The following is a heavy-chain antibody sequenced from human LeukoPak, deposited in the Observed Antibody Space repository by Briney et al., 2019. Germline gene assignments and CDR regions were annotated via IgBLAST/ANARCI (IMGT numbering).Heavy chain of an antibody. Sequence: SETLSLTCTVSGGSISSYYWSWIRQPAGKGLEWIGRIYTSGSTNYNPSLKSRVTMSVDTSKNQFSLKLSSVTAADTAVYYCARGPHYALGIYFDYWGQGTLVTVSS. J-gene: IGHJ4*02. CDR1: GGSISSYY. CDR3: ARGPHYALGIYFDY. V-gene: IGHV4-4*07. CDR2: IYTSGST. D-gene: IGHD7-27*01.